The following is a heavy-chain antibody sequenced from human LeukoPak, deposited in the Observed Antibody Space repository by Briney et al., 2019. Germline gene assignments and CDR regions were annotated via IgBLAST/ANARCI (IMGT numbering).Heavy chain of an antibody. CDR2: INPSGGST. CDR3: ARGFERYCSGGSCYSDFDP. J-gene: IGHJ5*02. CDR1: GYTFTSYY. Sequence: GASVKVSCKASGYTFTSYYMRWVRQAPGQGLEWMGIINPSGGSTSYAQKFQGRVTMTRDMSTSTVYMELSSLRSEDTAVYYCARGFERYCSGGSCYSDFDPWGQGTLVTVSS. V-gene: IGHV1-46*01. D-gene: IGHD2-15*01.